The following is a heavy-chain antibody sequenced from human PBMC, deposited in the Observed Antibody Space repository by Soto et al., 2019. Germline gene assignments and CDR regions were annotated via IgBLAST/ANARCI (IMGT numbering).Heavy chain of an antibody. D-gene: IGHD2-15*01. Sequence: GGSLRLSCAASGFTFSDYYMSWIRQAPGKGLEWVSYISSSGSTIYYADSVKGRFTISRDNSKNTLYLQMNSLRAEDTAVYYCARDRRRIYYYGMDVWGQGTTVTVSS. CDR3: ARDRRRIYYYGMDV. V-gene: IGHV3-11*04. CDR1: GFTFSDYY. J-gene: IGHJ6*02. CDR2: ISSSGSTI.